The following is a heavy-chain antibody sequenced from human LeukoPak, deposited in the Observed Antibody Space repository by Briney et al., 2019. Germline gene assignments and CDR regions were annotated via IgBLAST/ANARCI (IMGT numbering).Heavy chain of an antibody. D-gene: IGHD3-16*01. CDR3: AKDSFRGRYYFDY. CDR2: IRFDGSTK. Sequence: PGGSLRLSCAASGVILSTYGMHWVRQAPGKGLEWVAFIRFDGSTKNYADSVKGRFTISRDNSKNTLYLQMNSLRLEDTAVYFCAKDSFRGRYYFDYWGQGTLVTVSS. J-gene: IGHJ4*02. V-gene: IGHV3-30*02. CDR1: GVILSTYG.